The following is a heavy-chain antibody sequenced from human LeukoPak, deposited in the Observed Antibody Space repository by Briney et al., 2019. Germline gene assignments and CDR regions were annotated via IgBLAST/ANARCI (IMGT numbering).Heavy chain of an antibody. J-gene: IGHJ4*02. Sequence: GGSLRLSCAASGFTFSYYAMSWVRQAPGKGLEWVSVIYSGGSTYYADSVKGRFTISRDNSKNTLYLQMNSLRAEDTAVYYCARGEVVTAIPFGYWGQGTLVTVSS. CDR1: GFTFSYYA. V-gene: IGHV3-53*01. CDR3: ARGEVVTAIPFGY. CDR2: IYSGGST. D-gene: IGHD2-21*02.